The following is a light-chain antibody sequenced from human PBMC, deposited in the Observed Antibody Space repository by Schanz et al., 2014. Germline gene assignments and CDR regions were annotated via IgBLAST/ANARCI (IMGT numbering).Light chain of an antibody. V-gene: IGKV3-15*01. CDR3: LQYSNWPPFT. Sequence: EIVMTQSPATLSLSPGERATLSCRASESVTSKLAWYQQKPGQAPRLLIHGASTRAAGIPARFSGSGSGTEFTLTISSLQSEDSALYYCLQYSNWPPFTFGPGTKVEIK. J-gene: IGKJ3*01. CDR1: ESVTSK. CDR2: GAS.